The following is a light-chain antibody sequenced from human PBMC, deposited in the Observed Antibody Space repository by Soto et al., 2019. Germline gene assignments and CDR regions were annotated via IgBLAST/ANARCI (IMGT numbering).Light chain of an antibody. J-gene: IGLJ1*01. CDR1: SSDVGAYDF. CDR3: SSYTTSSTRV. V-gene: IGLV2-14*03. Sequence: QSVLTQPASMSWSPGQSITISCTGTSSDVGAYDFVSWYQQHPDKAPKLMIYEVRNRPSGVSNRFSGSKSVNTATLTISGLQAEDEADYYCSSYTTSSTRVFGTGTKVTVL. CDR2: EVR.